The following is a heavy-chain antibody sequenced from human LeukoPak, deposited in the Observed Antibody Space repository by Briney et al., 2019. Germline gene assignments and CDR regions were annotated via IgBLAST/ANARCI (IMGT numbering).Heavy chain of an antibody. Sequence: ASVKVSCKASGYTFTNYGISWVRQAPGQGLDWMGWISAYNGNKVHAQELQGRVTMTTDTSTSTAYMELRSLRSDDTAVYYCARDRWSSSSSEGALDIWGQGTMVTVSS. D-gene: IGHD6-6*01. CDR2: ISAYNGNK. V-gene: IGHV1-18*01. CDR1: GYTFTNYG. CDR3: ARDRWSSSSSEGALDI. J-gene: IGHJ3*02.